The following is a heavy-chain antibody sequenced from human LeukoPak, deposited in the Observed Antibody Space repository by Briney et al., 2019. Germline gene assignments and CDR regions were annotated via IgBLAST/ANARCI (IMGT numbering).Heavy chain of an antibody. V-gene: IGHV3-21*01. CDR2: ISSSSYI. CDR3: ARGRSGYDCSDY. D-gene: IGHD5-12*01. CDR1: GFTFSSYS. J-gene: IGHJ4*02. Sequence: GGSLRLSCAASGFTFSSYSMNWVRQAPGKGLEWVSSISSSSYIYYADSVKGRFTISRDNAKNSLYLQMNSLRAEDTAVYYCARGRSGYDCSDYWGQGTLVTVSS.